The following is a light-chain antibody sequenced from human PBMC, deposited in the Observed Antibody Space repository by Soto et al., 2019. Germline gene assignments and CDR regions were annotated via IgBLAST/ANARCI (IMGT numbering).Light chain of an antibody. V-gene: IGKV1-39*01. Sequence: DIQMTQSPSSLSASVGDRVTITCRASQSISSYLNWYQQKPGKAPKLLIYAASSLQSGVPSRFSGSGSGTDFTLTINSLQPEDIATYYCQQYDNLPLTFGGGTKVDIK. J-gene: IGKJ4*01. CDR2: AAS. CDR3: QQYDNLPLT. CDR1: QSISSY.